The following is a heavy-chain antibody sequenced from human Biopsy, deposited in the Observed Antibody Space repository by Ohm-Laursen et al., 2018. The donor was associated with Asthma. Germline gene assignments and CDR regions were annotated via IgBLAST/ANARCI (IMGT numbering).Heavy chain of an antibody. CDR2: INPSGGST. CDR3: ARDPHNSYLASLRTKFNYYYYGMDV. V-gene: IGHV1-46*01. J-gene: IGHJ6*02. D-gene: IGHD1-7*01. Sequence: SVKVSCKASGYTFTSYYMHWVRQAPGQGLEWMGIINPSGGSTSYAQKFQGRVTITADESTSTAYMELSSLRSEDTAVYYCARDPHNSYLASLRTKFNYYYYGMDVWGQGTTVTVSS. CDR1: GYTFTSYY.